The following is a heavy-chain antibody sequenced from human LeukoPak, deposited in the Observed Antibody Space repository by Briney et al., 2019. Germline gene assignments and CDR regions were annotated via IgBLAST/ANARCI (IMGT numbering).Heavy chain of an antibody. J-gene: IGHJ4*02. Sequence: PGRYLRMCKAACRLTCSRYEMNWVRQAPGNGLEWVSYISSSGSTIDYADSVKGRFTISRDNAKNSLYLQMNSLRAEDTAVYYCASRVGDFWGQGTLVTVSS. D-gene: IGHD3-10*01. CDR1: RLTCSRYE. V-gene: IGHV3-48*03. CDR3: ASRVGDF. CDR2: ISSSGSTI.